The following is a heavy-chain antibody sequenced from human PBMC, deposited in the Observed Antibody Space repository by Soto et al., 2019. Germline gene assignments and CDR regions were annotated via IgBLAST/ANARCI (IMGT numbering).Heavy chain of an antibody. D-gene: IGHD1-26*01. CDR2: ITGSGENT. CDR1: GFTFDNYA. Sequence: GSLRLSCAAXGFTFDNYAMNWVRQAPGKGLEWVSGITGSGENTYYADSVKGRFTISRDNSKNTLYVQLNSLRVEDTAIYYCAKVSLGATTITDFYYYGMDVWGQGTMVTVSS. CDR3: AKVSLGATTITDFYYYGMDV. V-gene: IGHV3-23*01. J-gene: IGHJ6*02.